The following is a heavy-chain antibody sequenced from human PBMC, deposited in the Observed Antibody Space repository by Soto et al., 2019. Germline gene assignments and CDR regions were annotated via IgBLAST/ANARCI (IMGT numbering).Heavy chain of an antibody. CDR2: IVVGSGNT. D-gene: IGHD1-26*01. V-gene: IGHV1-58*01. Sequence: VASVKVSCKASGFTFTSSAVQWVRQARGQRLEWIGWIVVGSGNTNYAQKFQERVTITRDMSTSTAYMELSSLRSEDTAVYYCAADPVGATTPFFDYWGQGTLVTVSS. J-gene: IGHJ4*02. CDR3: AADPVGATTPFFDY. CDR1: GFTFTSSA.